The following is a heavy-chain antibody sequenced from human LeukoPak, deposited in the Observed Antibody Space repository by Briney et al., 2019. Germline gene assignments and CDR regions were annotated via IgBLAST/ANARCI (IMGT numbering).Heavy chain of an antibody. CDR3: ARGRIYSSSWYDY. D-gene: IGHD6-13*01. CDR2: INHSGST. V-gene: IGHV4-34*01. CDR1: GGSFSGYY. J-gene: IGHJ4*02. Sequence: PSETLSLTCAVYGGSFSGYYWSWIRQPPGKGLEWIGEINHSGSTNYNPSLKSRVTISVDTSKNQFSLKLSSVTAADTAVYYCARGRIYSSSWYDYWGQGTLVTVSS.